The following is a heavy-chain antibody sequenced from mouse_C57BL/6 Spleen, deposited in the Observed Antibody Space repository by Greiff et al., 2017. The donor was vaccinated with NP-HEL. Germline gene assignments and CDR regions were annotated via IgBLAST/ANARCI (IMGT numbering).Heavy chain of an antibody. Sequence: EVQLVESGGGLVKPGGSLKLSCAASGFTFSDYGMHWVRQAPEKGLEWVAYISSGSSTIYYVDTVKGRFTISRDNAKNTLFLQMTSLRSEDTAMYYCARTMITPYYYAMDYWGQGTSVTVSS. CDR3: ARTMITPYYYAMDY. J-gene: IGHJ4*01. CDR2: ISSGSSTI. D-gene: IGHD2-4*01. CDR1: GFTFSDYG. V-gene: IGHV5-17*01.